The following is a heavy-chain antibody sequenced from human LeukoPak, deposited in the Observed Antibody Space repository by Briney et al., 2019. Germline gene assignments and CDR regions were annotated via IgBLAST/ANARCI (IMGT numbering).Heavy chain of an antibody. CDR1: GFTFSSYA. CDR2: ISYDGSNK. Sequence: GGSLRLSCAASGFTFSSYAMHWVRQAPGKGLEWVAVISYDGSNKYYADSVKGRFTISRDNSKNTLYLQMNSLRAEDTAVYYCARLDQWVLTFDYWGQGTLVTVSS. J-gene: IGHJ4*02. V-gene: IGHV3-30*04. D-gene: IGHD3-9*01. CDR3: ARLDQWVLTFDY.